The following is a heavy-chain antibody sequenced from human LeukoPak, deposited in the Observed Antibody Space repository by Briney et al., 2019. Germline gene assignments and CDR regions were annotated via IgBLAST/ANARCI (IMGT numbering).Heavy chain of an antibody. V-gene: IGHV1-18*01. CDR3: ARTLYDFWSGYCSNWFDP. D-gene: IGHD3-3*01. J-gene: IGHJ5*02. Sequence: ASVKVSCKASGYTFTSYGISWVRQAPGQGLEWMGWISAYNGNTNYAQKLQGRVTMTTDTSTSTAYMELRSLRSDDTAVYYCARTLYDFWSGYCSNWFDPRGQGTLVTVSS. CDR1: GYTFTSYG. CDR2: ISAYNGNT.